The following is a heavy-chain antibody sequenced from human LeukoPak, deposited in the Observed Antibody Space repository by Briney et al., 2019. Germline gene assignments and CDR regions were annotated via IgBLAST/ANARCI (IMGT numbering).Heavy chain of an antibody. Sequence: APVKVSCKASGGTFNNYAIIWVRQAPGQGLEWMGRINPNSGGTDYAQNFPGRVTMTRDTSISTAYMELSRLRSDDTAVYYCARGYCSGGTCYLVENWLDPWGQGTLVTVSS. J-gene: IGHJ5*02. V-gene: IGHV1-2*06. CDR1: GGTFNNYA. CDR3: ARGYCSGGTCYLVENWLDP. CDR2: INPNSGGT. D-gene: IGHD2-15*01.